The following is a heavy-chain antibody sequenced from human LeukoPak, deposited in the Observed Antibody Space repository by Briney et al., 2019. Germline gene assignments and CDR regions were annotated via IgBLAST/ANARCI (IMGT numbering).Heavy chain of an antibody. V-gene: IGHV3-33*01. J-gene: IGHJ4*02. Sequence: GRSRRLSCAASGFTFSNYGMHWVRQAPGKGLEWVAVIWSDGGNEHYTDSVKGRFTISRDNSKNTLYLQMNSLRAEDTAVYYCARDRSSMAGRSNDYWGQGTLVTVSS. D-gene: IGHD6-19*01. CDR1: GFTFSNYG. CDR2: IWSDGGNE. CDR3: ARDRSSMAGRSNDY.